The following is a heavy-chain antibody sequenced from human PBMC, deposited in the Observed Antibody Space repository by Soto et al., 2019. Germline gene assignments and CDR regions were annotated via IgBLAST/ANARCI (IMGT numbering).Heavy chain of an antibody. Sequence: ASVKVSCKASGYTFTSYGISWVRQAPGQGLEWMGWISAYNGNTNYAQKFQGRVTMTTDTSTSTAYMELRSLRSDDTAVYYCARGGDSSGWYGKYGMDVWGQGTTVTVS. CDR3: ARGGDSSGWYGKYGMDV. CDR1: GYTFTSYG. J-gene: IGHJ6*02. V-gene: IGHV1-18*01. CDR2: ISAYNGNT. D-gene: IGHD6-19*01.